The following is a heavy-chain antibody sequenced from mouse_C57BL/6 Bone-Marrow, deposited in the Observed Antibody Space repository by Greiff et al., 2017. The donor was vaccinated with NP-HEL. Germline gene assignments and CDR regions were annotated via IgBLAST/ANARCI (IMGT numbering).Heavy chain of an antibody. CDR1: GYAFSSSW. Sequence: VQLQQSGPELVKPGASVKISCKASGYAFSSSWMNWVKQRPGQGLEWIGRIYPGDGDTNYNGKFKGKATLTADKSSSTAYMQLSSLTSEDSAVYFCARRTAYWGRGTLVTVSA. CDR3: ARRTAY. J-gene: IGHJ3*01. V-gene: IGHV1-82*01. CDR2: IYPGDGDT.